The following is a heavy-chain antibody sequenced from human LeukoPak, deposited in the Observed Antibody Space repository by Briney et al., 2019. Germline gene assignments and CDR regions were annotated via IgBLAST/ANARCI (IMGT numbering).Heavy chain of an antibody. J-gene: IGHJ3*02. Sequence: SQTLSLTCAISGDSVSSNSAAWNWIRQSPSRGLEWQGRTYYRSQWFNDYAVSVKSRITINPDTSKNQFSLQLNSVTPDDTAVYYCAAIKRGVVGGSDAFDIWGRGTMATVSS. V-gene: IGHV6-1*01. D-gene: IGHD1-26*01. CDR1: GDSVSSNSAA. CDR2: TYYRSQWFN. CDR3: AAIKRGVVGGSDAFDI.